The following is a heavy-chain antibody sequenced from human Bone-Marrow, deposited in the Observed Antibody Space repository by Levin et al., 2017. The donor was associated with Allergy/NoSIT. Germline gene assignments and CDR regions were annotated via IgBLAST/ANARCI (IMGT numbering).Heavy chain of an antibody. CDR3: ARVQIEIVLRVGKYYYYMDV. Sequence: GGSLRLSCAASGFTGITTVSSSYMSWVRQSPGKGLEWVSVIYSDGTTYYADSVKGRFTISRDNSKNTLYLQMNSLRAEDTAVYYCARVQIEIVLRVGKYYYYMDVWGKGTTVTVSS. CDR2: IYSDGTT. D-gene: IGHD3-9*01. V-gene: IGHV3-53*01. J-gene: IGHJ6*03. CDR1: GFTGITTVSSSY.